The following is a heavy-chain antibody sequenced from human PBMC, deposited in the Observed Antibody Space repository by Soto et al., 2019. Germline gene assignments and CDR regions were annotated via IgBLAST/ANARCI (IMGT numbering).Heavy chain of an antibody. D-gene: IGHD2-15*01. CDR2: IIPIFGTA. CDR1: GGTFSSYA. V-gene: IGHV1-69*13. CDR3: ARMSQEEAVAAFVVPRFDP. Sequence: ASVKVSCKASGGTFSSYAISWVRQAPGQGLEWMGGIIPIFGTANYAQKFQGRVTITADESTSTAYMELRSLRSEDTAVYYCARMSQEEAVAAFVVPRFDPWGQGTLVTVYS. J-gene: IGHJ5*02.